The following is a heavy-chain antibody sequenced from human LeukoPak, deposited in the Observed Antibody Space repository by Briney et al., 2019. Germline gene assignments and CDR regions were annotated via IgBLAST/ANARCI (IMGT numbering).Heavy chain of an antibody. D-gene: IGHD2-2*01. CDR2: INHSGST. Sequence: SETLSLTCAVYGGSFSGYYWSWIRQPPGKGLEWIGEINHSGSTNYNPSLKSRVTISVDTSKNQFSLKLSSVTAADTAAYYCARGGGIYCSSTSCSIFWFDPWGQGTLVTVSS. V-gene: IGHV4-34*01. J-gene: IGHJ5*02. CDR3: ARGGGIYCSSTSCSIFWFDP. CDR1: GGSFSGYY.